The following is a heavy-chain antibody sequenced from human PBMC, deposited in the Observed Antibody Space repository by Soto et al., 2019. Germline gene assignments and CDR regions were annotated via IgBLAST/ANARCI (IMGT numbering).Heavy chain of an antibody. CDR2: IYYSGST. V-gene: IGHV4-31*02. D-gene: IGHD3-16*01. Sequence: DLEWIGYIYYSGSTYYNPSLKSRVTISVDTSKNQFSLKLSSVTAADTAVYYCARDHRWGGGASSAWFDPWGQGTLVTVSS. CDR3: ARDHRWGGGASSAWFDP. J-gene: IGHJ5*02.